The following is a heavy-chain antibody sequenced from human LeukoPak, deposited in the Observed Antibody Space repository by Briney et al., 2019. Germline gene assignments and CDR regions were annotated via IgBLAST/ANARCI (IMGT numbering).Heavy chain of an antibody. CDR1: GFTFSSYG. J-gene: IGHJ6*03. CDR3: AKSSGFYYMDV. CDR2: IIGSGGTT. Sequence: AGGSLRLSCAASGFTFSSYGMSWVRQAPGKGLEWVSSIIGSGGTTYYADSVKGRFTISRDNSKNTLYLQVNSLRAEDTAVYYCAKSSGFYYMDVWGKGTTVTISS. D-gene: IGHD3-10*01. V-gene: IGHV3-23*01.